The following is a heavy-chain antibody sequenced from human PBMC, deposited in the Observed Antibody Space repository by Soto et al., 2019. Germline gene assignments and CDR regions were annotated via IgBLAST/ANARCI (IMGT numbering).Heavy chain of an antibody. CDR1: GYSFTDYH. CDR3: ARRDSTDCSNGVCSFFYNHDMDV. V-gene: IGHV1-2*04. J-gene: IGHJ6*02. CDR2: INPKSGGT. Sequence: GASVKVSCTVSGYSFTDYHIHWVRQAPGQGLEWLGRINPKSGGTSTAQKFQGWVTMTTETSISTASMELSRLTSDDTAIYYCARRDSTDCSNGVCSFFYNHDMDVWGQGTTVTVSS. D-gene: IGHD2-8*01.